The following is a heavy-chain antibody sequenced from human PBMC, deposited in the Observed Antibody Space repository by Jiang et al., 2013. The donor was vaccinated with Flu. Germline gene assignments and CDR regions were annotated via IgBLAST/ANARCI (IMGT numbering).Heavy chain of an antibody. CDR3: ATQKGNYFGMDV. CDR2: INTYTGNT. CDR1: GYIFTTYA. Sequence: GAEVKKPGASVKVSCKASGYIFTTYAISWVRQAPGQGLEWMGRINTYTGNTNSIQKLQDRLTMTADTSTTTAYMELRGLRSDDTAVYYCATQKGNYFGMDVWGQGTTV. D-gene: IGHD3-10*01. V-gene: IGHV1-18*01. J-gene: IGHJ6*02.